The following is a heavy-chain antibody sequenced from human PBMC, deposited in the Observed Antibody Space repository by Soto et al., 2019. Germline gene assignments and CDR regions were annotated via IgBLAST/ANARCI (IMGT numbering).Heavy chain of an antibody. CDR2: IIPIFGTA. J-gene: IGHJ6*02. V-gene: IGHV1-69*06. CDR1: GGTFSSYA. Sequence: GASVKVSCKASGGTFSSYAISWVRQAPGQGLEWMGGIIPIFGTANYAQKFQGRVTITADKSTSTAYMELSSLRSEDTAVYYCARARIAAAGTRNYGMGVWGQGTTVTVSS. CDR3: ARARIAAAGTRNYGMGV. D-gene: IGHD6-13*01.